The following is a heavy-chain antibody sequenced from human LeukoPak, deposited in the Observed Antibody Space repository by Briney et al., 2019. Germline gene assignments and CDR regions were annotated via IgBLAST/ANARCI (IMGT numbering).Heavy chain of an antibody. CDR3: ARPPSVGQLVPGVVWEY. D-gene: IGHD6-13*01. V-gene: IGHV1-46*01. J-gene: IGHJ4*02. Sequence: ASVKVSCKASGYTFTSYYMHWVRQAPGQGLEWMGIINPSGGSTSYAQKFQGRVTMTRDTSTSTVYMELSSLRSEDTAVYYCARPPSVGQLVPGVVWEYWGQGNLVTVSS. CDR2: INPSGGST. CDR1: GYTFTSYY.